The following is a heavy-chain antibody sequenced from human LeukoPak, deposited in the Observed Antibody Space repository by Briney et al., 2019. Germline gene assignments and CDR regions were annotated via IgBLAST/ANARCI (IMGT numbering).Heavy chain of an antibody. CDR2: ISGSGGST. V-gene: IGHV3-23*01. Sequence: GGSLRLSCAASGFTFSSYAMSWVRQAPGQGLEWVSAISGSGGSTYYADSVKGRFTISRDNSKNTLYLQMNSLRAEDTAVYYCAKDYSYGSLSDYWGQGTLVTVSS. CDR3: AKDYSYGSLSDY. CDR1: GFTFSSYA. J-gene: IGHJ4*02. D-gene: IGHD5-18*01.